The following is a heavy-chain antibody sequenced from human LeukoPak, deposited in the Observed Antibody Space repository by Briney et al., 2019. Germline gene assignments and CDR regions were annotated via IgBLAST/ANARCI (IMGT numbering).Heavy chain of an antibody. CDR3: ARGPTYGDYVLYYYYYMDV. CDR1: GGTFSSYA. V-gene: IGHV1-2*02. J-gene: IGHJ6*03. CDR2: INPNSGGT. Sequence: ASVKVSCKASGGTFSSYAISWVRQAPGQGLEWMGWINPNSGGTNYAQKFQGGVTMTRDTSISTAYMELSRLRSDDTAVYYCARGPTYGDYVLYYYYYMDVWGKGTTVTISS. D-gene: IGHD4-17*01.